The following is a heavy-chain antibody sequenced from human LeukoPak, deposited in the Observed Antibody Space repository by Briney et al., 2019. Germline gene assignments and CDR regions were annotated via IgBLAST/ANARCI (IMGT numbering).Heavy chain of an antibody. CDR1: GFRFSDYW. D-gene: IGHD2-15*01. CDR2: IKEDGREK. CDR3: ARGWGEKGYCRGGTCNNPQFDY. V-gene: IGHV3-7*01. Sequence: PGGSLRLSYEASGFRFSDYWMTWVRQAPGKGLEGVANIKEDGREKYYVDSVKGRFTLSKDNAKNSVYLQMNSLGAEDTAVYYCARGWGEKGYCRGGTCNNPQFDYWGQGILVTVSS. J-gene: IGHJ4*02.